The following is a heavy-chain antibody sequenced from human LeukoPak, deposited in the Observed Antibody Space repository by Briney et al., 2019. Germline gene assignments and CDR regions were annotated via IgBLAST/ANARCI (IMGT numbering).Heavy chain of an antibody. CDR3: ARQGEADDFWSGYYSSYYYYMDV. V-gene: IGHV3-21*01. J-gene: IGHJ6*03. Sequence: GGSLRLSCAASGFTFSVYSMNWVRQAPGKGLEWVSSISSSSSYIYYADSVKGRFTISRDDSKNTLSLQMNSLRAEDTAVYYCARQGEADDFWSGYYSSYYYYMDVWGKGTTVTVSS. CDR1: GFTFSVYS. CDR2: ISSSSSYI. D-gene: IGHD3-3*01.